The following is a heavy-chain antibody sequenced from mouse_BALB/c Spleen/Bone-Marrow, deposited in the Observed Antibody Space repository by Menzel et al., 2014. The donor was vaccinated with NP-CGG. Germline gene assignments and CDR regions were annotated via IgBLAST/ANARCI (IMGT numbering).Heavy chain of an antibody. Sequence: EVNVVESGGGLVQPGGSLRLSCATSGFTFTDYYMSWVRQPPGKALEWLGFIRNKANGYTTEYSASVKSRFTISRDNSQNILYLQMNTLRVDDSATYYCARDKGRVFFDYWGQGTTLTVSS. CDR3: ARDKGRVFFDY. CDR1: GFTFTDYY. CDR2: IRNKANGYTT. J-gene: IGHJ2*01. V-gene: IGHV7-3*02.